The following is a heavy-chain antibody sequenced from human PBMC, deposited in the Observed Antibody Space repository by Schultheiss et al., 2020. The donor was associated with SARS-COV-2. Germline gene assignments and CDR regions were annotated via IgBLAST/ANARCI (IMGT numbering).Heavy chain of an antibody. CDR1: GGSFSGYY. Sequence: GSLRLSCAVYGGSFSGYYWSWIRQPPGKGLEWIGEINHSGSTNYNPSLKSRVTISVDTSKNQFSLKLSSVTAADTAVYYCARTPVTAMGRFYYYYGMDVWGQGTTVTVSS. CDR2: INHSGST. J-gene: IGHJ6*02. V-gene: IGHV4-34*01. CDR3: ARTPVTAMGRFYYYYGMDV. D-gene: IGHD5-18*01.